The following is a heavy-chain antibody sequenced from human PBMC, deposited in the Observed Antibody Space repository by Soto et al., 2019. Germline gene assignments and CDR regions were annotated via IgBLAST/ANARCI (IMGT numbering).Heavy chain of an antibody. CDR1: GFTFSSYA. Sequence: GGSLRLSCAASGFTFSSYAMSWVRQAPGKGLEWVSAISGDGSSTYYADSVKGRFTISRDNAKNTLYLQMNSLRAEDTAVYYCAKDRSSGVYNWFAPWGQGILVTVSS. V-gene: IGHV3-23*01. J-gene: IGHJ5*02. CDR3: AKDRSSGVYNWFAP. CDR2: ISGDGSST. D-gene: IGHD6-19*01.